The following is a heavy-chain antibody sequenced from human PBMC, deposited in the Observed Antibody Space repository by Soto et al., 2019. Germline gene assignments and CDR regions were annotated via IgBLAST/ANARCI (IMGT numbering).Heavy chain of an antibody. CDR1: GGSISSYY. CDR2: IYYSGST. Sequence: SETLSLTCTVSGGSISSYYWSWIRQPPGKGLEWIGYIYYSGSTNYNPSLKSRVTISVDTSKNQFSLKLSSVTAADTAVYYCASSITGTPDAFDIWGQGTMVTVSS. D-gene: IGHD1-20*01. J-gene: IGHJ3*02. V-gene: IGHV4-59*01. CDR3: ASSITGTPDAFDI.